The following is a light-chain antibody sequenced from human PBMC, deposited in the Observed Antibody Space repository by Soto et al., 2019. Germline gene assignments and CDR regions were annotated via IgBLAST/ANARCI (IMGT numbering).Light chain of an antibody. Sequence: EIVLTQSPGTLSLSPGERATLSCRASQSVSSSYLAWYQQKPGQAPRLLIYGASSRATGIPDRFSGSGSGPDFTLTISRLETEDFAVYYCQQYGSSPLITFGQGTRLEIK. CDR2: GAS. CDR1: QSVSSSY. CDR3: QQYGSSPLIT. J-gene: IGKJ5*01. V-gene: IGKV3-20*01.